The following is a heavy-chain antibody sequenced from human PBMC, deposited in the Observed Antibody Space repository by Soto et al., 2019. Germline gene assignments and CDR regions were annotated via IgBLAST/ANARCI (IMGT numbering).Heavy chain of an antibody. V-gene: IGHV1-69*13. CDR1: GGTFSSYA. CDR2: IIPIFGTA. Sequence: SVKVSCKASGGTFSSYAISWVRQAPGQGLEWMGGIIPIFGTANYAQKFQGRVTITADESTSTAYMELSSLRSEDTAVYYCARDPVITMVRGVITDYYYYGMDVWGQGTTVTSP. J-gene: IGHJ6*02. D-gene: IGHD3-10*01. CDR3: ARDPVITMVRGVITDYYYYGMDV.